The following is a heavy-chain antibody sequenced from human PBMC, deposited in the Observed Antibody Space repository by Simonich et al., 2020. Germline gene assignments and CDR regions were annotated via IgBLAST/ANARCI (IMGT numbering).Heavy chain of an antibody. D-gene: IGHD5-12*01. CDR3: ATGNLPTTQGGVFDY. J-gene: IGHJ4*02. CDR1: GYTLTELS. V-gene: IGHV1-24*01. Sequence: VHGGAEVKKPGASVKVSCKVSGYTLTELSMHWVRQAPGKGLEWMGGFDPEDGETINAQKFQGRVTMTKDTSTDTAYMELSSLRSEDTAVYYCATGNLPTTQGGVFDYWGQGTLVTVSS. CDR2: FDPEDGET.